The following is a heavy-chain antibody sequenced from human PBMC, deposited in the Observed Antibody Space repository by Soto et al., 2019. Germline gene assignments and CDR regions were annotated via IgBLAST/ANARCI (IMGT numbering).Heavy chain of an antibody. J-gene: IGHJ6*02. Sequence: PSETLSLTCAVSGGSISSSNSIWGWIRQPPGKGLEWIGNIYYSGGTYYHPSLKSRVTISLDTSKNQFSLRLNSVTAADTAVYYWVRQYLGRRSQLAINCFCVGLDVWGQGTTVTVSS. CDR1: GGSISSSNSI. D-gene: IGHD6-6*01. V-gene: IGHV4-39*01. CDR2: IYYSGGT. CDR3: VRQYLGRRSQLAINCFCVGLDV.